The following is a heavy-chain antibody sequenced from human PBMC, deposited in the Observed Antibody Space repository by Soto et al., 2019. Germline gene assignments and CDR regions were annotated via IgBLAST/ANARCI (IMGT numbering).Heavy chain of an antibody. CDR1: GDSMATGGHY. J-gene: IGHJ4*02. Sequence: SETLSLTCTVSGDSMATGGHYYNWIRQVPGKGLEWIGYVYYSGATHYTPSLRARATISRDTSKNQFSLRLISVTAADTALYYCARDKDLQPTVWGFWGQGIQITVSS. CDR3: ARDKDLQPTVWGF. V-gene: IGHV4-31*03. D-gene: IGHD3-16*01. CDR2: VYYSGAT.